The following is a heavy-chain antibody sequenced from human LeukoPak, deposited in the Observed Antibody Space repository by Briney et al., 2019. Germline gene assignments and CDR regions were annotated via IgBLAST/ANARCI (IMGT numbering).Heavy chain of an antibody. CDR1: GGSISSGDYY. CDR3: ARDLSPHYYGSGSGDAFDI. V-gene: IGHV4-30-4*01. D-gene: IGHD3-10*01. J-gene: IGHJ3*02. CDR2: IYYSGST. Sequence: KPSQTLSLTCTVSGGSISSGDYYWSWIRQPPGKGLEWIGYIYYSGSTYYNPSLKSRVTISVDTSKNQFSLKLSSVTAADTAVYYCARDLSPHYYGSGSGDAFDIWGQGTMVTVSS.